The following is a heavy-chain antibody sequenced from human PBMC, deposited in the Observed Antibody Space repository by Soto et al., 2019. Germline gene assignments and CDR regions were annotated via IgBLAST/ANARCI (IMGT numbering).Heavy chain of an antibody. Sequence: EVQLVESGGGLVQPGGSLRLSCAASGFTFSKYWMHWVRQVPGRGLVWVSRITSDGGHTDYADFVNGRFTISRDNATRTVYRQMDGLRAEHTARHYCARDETSWSGPTCWSQSGWGQGSLVAVSS. D-gene: IGHD2-2*01. V-gene: IGHV3-74*01. J-gene: IGHJ4*02. CDR1: GFTFSKYW. CDR2: ITSDGGHT. CDR3: ARDETSWSGPTCWSQSG.